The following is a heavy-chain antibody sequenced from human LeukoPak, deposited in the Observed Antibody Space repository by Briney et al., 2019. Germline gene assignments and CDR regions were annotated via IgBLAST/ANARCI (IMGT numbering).Heavy chain of an antibody. CDR2: ISSSGSSI. J-gene: IGHJ3*02. CDR3: AREQVGRSDAFDI. Sequence: PGGSLRLSCAASGFTFSSYEMNWVRQAPGKGLEWVSYISSSGSSIYYADSVKGRFTISRDNAKNSLYLQMNSLRAEDTAVYYCAREQVGRSDAFDIWGQGTMVTVSS. V-gene: IGHV3-48*03. CDR1: GFTFSSYE.